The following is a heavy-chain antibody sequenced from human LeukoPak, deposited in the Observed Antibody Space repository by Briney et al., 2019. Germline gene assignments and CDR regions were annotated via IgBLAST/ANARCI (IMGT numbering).Heavy chain of an antibody. CDR1: GGSISTGAFS. J-gene: IGHJ4*02. D-gene: IGHD3-3*01. V-gene: IGHV4-30-4*07. CDR2: IYSSGSS. Sequence: SQTLSLTCAVSGGSISTGAFSWYWLRQTPGQGPEWIGYIYSSGSSYYNPSLQSRFIISVDTSKNQLSRRVTSVTAADTAVYYCARGRTIFGVVTTTDFDYWGQGTLVTVSS. CDR3: ARGRTIFGVVTTTDFDY.